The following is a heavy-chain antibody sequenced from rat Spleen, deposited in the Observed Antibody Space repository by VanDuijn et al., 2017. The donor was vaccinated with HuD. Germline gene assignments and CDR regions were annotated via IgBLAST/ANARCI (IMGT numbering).Heavy chain of an antibody. Sequence: EVQLVESDGGLVQPGRSMKLSCAASGLSFSDYYMAWVRQAPTKGLEWVATISYDGSSTYYRDSVKGRFTVSRDNAKSTQYLQMDSLRSEDTATYYCARHPSMYWYFDFWGPGTMVTVSS. CDR1: GLSFSDYY. CDR2: ISYDGSST. CDR3: ARHPSMYWYFDF. V-gene: IGHV5-29*01. J-gene: IGHJ1*01.